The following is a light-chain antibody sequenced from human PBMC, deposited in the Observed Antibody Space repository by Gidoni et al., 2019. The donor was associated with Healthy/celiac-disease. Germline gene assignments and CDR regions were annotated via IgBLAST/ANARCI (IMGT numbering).Light chain of an antibody. V-gene: IGKV4-1*01. J-gene: IGKJ4*01. Sequence: DVVMTQSPDSLAVSLGERATINCKSSQSVLYSSSNKNYLAWYQHKPGQPPKLLIDWASTRESGVPDRFSGSGSGTDFTLTISSLQAEDVAVYYCQQYYSTPPTFGGGTKVEIK. CDR2: WAS. CDR3: QQYYSTPPT. CDR1: QSVLYSSSNKNY.